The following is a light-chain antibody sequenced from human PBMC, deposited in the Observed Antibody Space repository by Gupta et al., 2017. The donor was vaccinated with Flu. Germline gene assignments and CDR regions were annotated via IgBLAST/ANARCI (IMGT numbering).Light chain of an antibody. Sequence: DIQITQSPSTVSASVGDRVTITCRASQNIGSWVDWYQQKPGKAPKVLIHAASTLETGVTSRCSGSGYGTDYTLTISRMQPEDFATYFCLKANSFPLTFGGGTKVEMK. CDR1: QNIGSW. J-gene: IGKJ4*01. CDR2: AAS. CDR3: LKANSFPLT. V-gene: IGKV1-12*01.